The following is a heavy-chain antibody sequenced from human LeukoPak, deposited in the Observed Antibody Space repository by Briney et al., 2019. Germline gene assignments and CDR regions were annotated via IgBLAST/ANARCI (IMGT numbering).Heavy chain of an antibody. J-gene: IGHJ6*03. D-gene: IGHD4-23*01. V-gene: IGHV1-69*02. CDR1: GGTFSSYT. Sequence: SVKVSCKASGGTFSSYTIRWVRQAPGQGLEWMGRIIPILVIANYAQKFQGRVTITADKSTSTAYMELSSLRSEDTAVYYCALRTVGTFYYYYYMDVWGKGTTVTVSS. CDR2: IIPILVIA. CDR3: ALRTVGTFYYYYYMDV.